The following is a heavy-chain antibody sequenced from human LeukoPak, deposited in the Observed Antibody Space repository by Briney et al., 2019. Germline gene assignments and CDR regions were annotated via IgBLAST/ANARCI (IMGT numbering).Heavy chain of an antibody. CDR1: GFTFSSYG. V-gene: IGHV3-33*01. J-gene: IGHJ3*02. CDR2: IWYDGSNK. Sequence: PGGSLRLSCAASGFTFSSYGMHWVRQAPGKGLEWVAVIWYDGSNKYYADSVKGRFTISRDNSKNTLYLQMNSLRAEDTAVYYCARDEVRQAMSEAFDIWDQGTMVTVSS. CDR3: ARDEVRQAMSEAFDI. D-gene: IGHD2-2*01.